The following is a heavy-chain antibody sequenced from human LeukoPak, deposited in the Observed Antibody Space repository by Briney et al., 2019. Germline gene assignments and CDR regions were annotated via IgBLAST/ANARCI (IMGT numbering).Heavy chain of an antibody. V-gene: IGHV3-21*01. J-gene: IGHJ4*02. D-gene: IGHD6-13*01. CDR2: ISSSSRYI. CDR3: ARDLMSIAAAGTGRYFDY. CDR1: GFTFSSYS. Sequence: GGSLRLSCAASGFTFSSYSMNWVRQAPGKGLEWVSSISSSSRYIYYADSVKGRFTISRDNSKNTLYLQMNSLRAEDTAVYYCARDLMSIAAAGTGRYFDYWGQGTLVTVSS.